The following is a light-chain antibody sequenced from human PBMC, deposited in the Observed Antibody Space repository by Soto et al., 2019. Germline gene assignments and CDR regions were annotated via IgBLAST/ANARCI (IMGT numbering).Light chain of an antibody. V-gene: IGKV1-6*01. CDR1: QGIRND. J-gene: IGKJ1*01. CDR3: QHYNSYSEA. Sequence: AIQMPQSPSSLSASVGDRVTITCRASQGIRNDLGWYQQKPGKAPKLLIYAASSLQSGVPSRFSGSGSGTDLTLTISSLQPEDFATYYCQHYNSYSEAFGQGTKVDI. CDR2: AAS.